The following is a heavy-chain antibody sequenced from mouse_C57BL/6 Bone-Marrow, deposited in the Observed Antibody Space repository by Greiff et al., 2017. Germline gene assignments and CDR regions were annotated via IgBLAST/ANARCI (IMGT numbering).Heavy chain of an antibody. CDR3: ARLGITTVVASFFYYAMDY. J-gene: IGHJ4*01. D-gene: IGHD1-1*01. CDR2: IYPGSGST. CDR1: GYTFTSYW. V-gene: IGHV1-55*01. Sequence: QVQLQQPGAELVKPGASVKMSCKAAGYTFTSYWITWVKQRPGQGLEWIGDIYPGSGSTNYNEKFKSKATLTVDTSSSTAYMQLSSLTSEDSAVXYCARLGITTVVASFFYYAMDYWGQGTSVTVSS.